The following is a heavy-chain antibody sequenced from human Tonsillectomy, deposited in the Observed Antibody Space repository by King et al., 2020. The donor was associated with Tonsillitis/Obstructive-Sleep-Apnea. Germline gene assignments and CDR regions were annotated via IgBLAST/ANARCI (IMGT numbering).Heavy chain of an antibody. Sequence: QLVQSGAEVKKPGESLRISCKGSEYSFTSYWISWVRQMPGKGLEWMGRIDPCDSYTNYCPSFHGHVTISAAKSISTAYLHWSSLKASDTAMYYCARRIFGVVAGAFDIWGQGTMVTVSS. D-gene: IGHD3-3*01. CDR3: ARRIFGVVAGAFDI. CDR1: EYSFTSYW. CDR2: IDPCDSYT. V-gene: IGHV5-10-1*01. J-gene: IGHJ3*02.